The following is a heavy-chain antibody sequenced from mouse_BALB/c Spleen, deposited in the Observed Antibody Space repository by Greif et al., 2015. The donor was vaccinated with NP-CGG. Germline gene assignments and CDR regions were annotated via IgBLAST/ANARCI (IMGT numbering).Heavy chain of an antibody. CDR1: GYTFTEYT. J-gene: IGHJ4*01. CDR3: ARSSIYYYGSSLSYYAMDY. Sequence: EVQLQQSGPELVKPGASVKISCKTSGYTFTEYTMHWVKQSHGKSLEWIGGINPNNGGTSYNQKFKGKATLTVDMSSSAADRELHSLTSEDSAVYYCARSSIYYYGSSLSYYAMDYWGQGTSVTVSS. V-gene: IGHV1-18*01. CDR2: INPNNGGT. D-gene: IGHD1-1*01.